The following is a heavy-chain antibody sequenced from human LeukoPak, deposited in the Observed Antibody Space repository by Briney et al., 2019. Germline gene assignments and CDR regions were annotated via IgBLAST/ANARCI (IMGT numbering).Heavy chain of an antibody. V-gene: IGHV3-7*01. Sequence: TGGSLRLSCAASGVTFSSYWMNWVRQAPGKGLEWVANIKQDGNEKYYVDSVKGRFTISRDNTKNSLYVQMNSLRVEDTAVYYCAKPITVSGATDAFDIWGQGTMVTVSS. CDR1: GVTFSSYW. CDR3: AKPITVSGATDAFDI. CDR2: IKQDGNEK. D-gene: IGHD3-3*01. J-gene: IGHJ3*02.